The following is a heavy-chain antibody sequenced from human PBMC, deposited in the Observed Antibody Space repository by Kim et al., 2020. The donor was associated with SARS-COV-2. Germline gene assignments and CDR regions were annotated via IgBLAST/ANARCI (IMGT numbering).Heavy chain of an antibody. D-gene: IGHD3-3*01. Sequence: GGSLRLSCAASGLTVSSTYMSWVRQAPGKGLEWVSVLYSGGTTYYSDSAKGRFTVSRHNSKNTLYLQMSSLSAEDTAVYYCARSTSDWSGFDIWGQGTMVTVSS. CDR3: ARSTSDWSGFDI. CDR2: LYSGGTT. J-gene: IGHJ3*02. CDR1: GLTVSSTY. V-gene: IGHV3-53*04.